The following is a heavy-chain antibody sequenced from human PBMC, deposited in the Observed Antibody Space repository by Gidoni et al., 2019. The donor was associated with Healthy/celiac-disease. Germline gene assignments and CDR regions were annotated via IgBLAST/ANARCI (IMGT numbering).Heavy chain of an antibody. D-gene: IGHD3-10*01. CDR1: GGSISSSSYY. CDR3: ARLNYYGSGIIDY. CDR2: RYYSGST. J-gene: IGHJ4*02. Sequence: QLQLQASGPGLVKPSETLSLTCTVSGGSISSSSYYWGWIRQPPGKGLEWIGSRYYSGSTYYNPSLKSRVTISVDTSKNQCSLKLSSVTAADTAVYYCARLNYYGSGIIDYWGQGTLVTVSS. V-gene: IGHV4-39*01.